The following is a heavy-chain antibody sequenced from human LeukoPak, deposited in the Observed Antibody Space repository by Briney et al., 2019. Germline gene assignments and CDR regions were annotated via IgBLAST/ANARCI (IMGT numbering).Heavy chain of an antibody. Sequence: KPSETLSLTCTVSAGSISSSTYYWGWIRQPPGKGLEWIGSIYHSGSTYYNPSLKSRVTISVDTSKNQFSLKLSSVTAADPAVYYFARPAFGGVMFFFDYWGQGTQVTVSS. CDR2: IYHSGST. D-gene: IGHD3-16*01. CDR3: ARPAFGGVMFFFDY. CDR1: AGSISSSTYY. J-gene: IGHJ4*02. V-gene: IGHV4-39*01.